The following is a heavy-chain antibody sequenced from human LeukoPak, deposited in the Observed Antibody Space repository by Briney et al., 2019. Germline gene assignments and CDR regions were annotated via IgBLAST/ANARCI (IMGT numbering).Heavy chain of an antibody. CDR2: INAGNGNT. Sequence: GASVKVSCKASGYTLTSYAMHWVRQAPGQRLEWMGWINAGNGNTKYSQKFQGRVTITRDTSASTAYMELSSLRSEDTAVYYCARGASSSWYYYGMDVWGKGTTVTVSS. V-gene: IGHV1-3*01. D-gene: IGHD6-13*01. CDR1: GYTLTSYA. J-gene: IGHJ6*04. CDR3: ARGASSSWYYYGMDV.